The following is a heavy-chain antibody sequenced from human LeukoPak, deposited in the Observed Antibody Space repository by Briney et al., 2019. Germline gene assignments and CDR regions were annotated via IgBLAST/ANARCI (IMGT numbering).Heavy chain of an antibody. Sequence: ASVKVSCKASGYTFNSYGISWVRQAPGQGLEGMGWISVYTGNTNYAQKSQGRVTLTTDTSTSTAYMELSRLRSDETAVYYCARDSSSWYGDYWGQGTLVTVSS. J-gene: IGHJ4*02. CDR1: GYTFNSYG. CDR3: ARDSSSWYGDY. V-gene: IGHV1-18*01. CDR2: ISVYTGNT. D-gene: IGHD6-13*01.